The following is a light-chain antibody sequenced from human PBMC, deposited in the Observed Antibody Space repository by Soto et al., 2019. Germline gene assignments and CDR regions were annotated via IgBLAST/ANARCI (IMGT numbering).Light chain of an antibody. CDR1: SSDVGGYNY. V-gene: IGLV2-14*03. CDR3: SSYTSSITVV. CDR2: DVS. Sequence: QPVLTQPASVSGSPGQSITISCTGTSSDVGGYNYVSWHQQHPGKVPKLMIYDVSHRPSGVSNRFSGSKSGNTASLTISGLQAEDEADYYCSSYTSSITVVFGGGTQLTVL. J-gene: IGLJ2*01.